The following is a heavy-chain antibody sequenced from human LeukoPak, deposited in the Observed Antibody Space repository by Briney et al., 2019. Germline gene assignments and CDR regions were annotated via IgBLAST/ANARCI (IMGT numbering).Heavy chain of an antibody. CDR1: GFTFSSYE. CDR3: ARDIRWEPGP. J-gene: IGHJ5*02. V-gene: IGHV3-48*03. CDR2: ISSSGNTI. D-gene: IGHD1-26*01. Sequence: GGSLRLSCAASGFTFSSYEMNWVRQAPGKGLEWVSYISSSGNTIYYADSVKGRFTISRDNAKNSLYLQMNSLRAEDTAIYYCARDIRWEPGPWGQGTLVTVSS.